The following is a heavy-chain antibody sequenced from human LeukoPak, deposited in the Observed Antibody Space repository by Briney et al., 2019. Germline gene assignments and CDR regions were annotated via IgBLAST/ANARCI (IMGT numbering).Heavy chain of an antibody. CDR1: GFTFSSYG. V-gene: IGHV3-30*18. Sequence: GGSLRLSCAASGFTFSSYGMHWVRQAPGKGLEWVAVISYDGSNNYYADSVKGRFTISRDNSKNTLYLQMNSLRAEDTAVYYCAKDYSPNAFDIWGQGTMVTVSS. CDR2: ISYDGSNN. CDR3: AKDYSPNAFDI. D-gene: IGHD2-21*01. J-gene: IGHJ3*02.